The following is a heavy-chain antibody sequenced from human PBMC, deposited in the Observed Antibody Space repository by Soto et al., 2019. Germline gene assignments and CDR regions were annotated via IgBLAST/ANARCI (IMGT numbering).Heavy chain of an antibody. CDR3: ARGEAVAGDYYYGMDV. J-gene: IGHJ6*02. CDR2: IITIFSRA. Sequence: SVKVSCKASGCTFSSYAISWVRQAPGRGLEWMGVIITIFSRANYAQKFQGRVTITADKATSTAYMELSSLRSEDTAVYYCARGEAVAGDYYYGMDVWGQGTTVTVSS. V-gene: IGHV1-69*06. D-gene: IGHD6-19*01. CDR1: GCTFSSYA.